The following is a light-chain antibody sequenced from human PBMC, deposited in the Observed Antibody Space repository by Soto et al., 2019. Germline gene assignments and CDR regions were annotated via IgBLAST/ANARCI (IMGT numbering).Light chain of an antibody. Sequence: DIQITQSPSSLSASVGDRVTITCRASQNVAHFLNWYQQKPGNAPKLLIYATSSLHSGVPSRFSGSGFGTDFPLTISSLQTEDFATYYCQQNYSPPPITFGQGTRLEIK. V-gene: IGKV1-39*01. CDR2: ATS. CDR1: QNVAHF. CDR3: QQNYSPPPIT. J-gene: IGKJ5*01.